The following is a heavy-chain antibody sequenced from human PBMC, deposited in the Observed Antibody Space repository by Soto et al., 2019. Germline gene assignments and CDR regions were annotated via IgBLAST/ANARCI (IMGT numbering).Heavy chain of an antibody. J-gene: IGHJ3*02. D-gene: IGHD2-2*01. CDR2: IYSGSST. CDR3: ASRSDCSSTSCYAARDAFDI. V-gene: IGHV3-66*01. Sequence: EVQLVESGGGLVQPGGSLRLSCAASGFTVSSNYMSWVRQAPGKGLEWVSVIYSGSSTYYADSVKGRFTISRDNSKNTLYLQMNSLRAEDTAVYYCASRSDCSSTSCYAARDAFDIWGQGTMVTVSS. CDR1: GFTVSSNY.